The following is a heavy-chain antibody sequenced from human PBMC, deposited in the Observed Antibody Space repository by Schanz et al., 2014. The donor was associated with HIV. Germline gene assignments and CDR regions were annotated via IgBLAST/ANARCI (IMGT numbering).Heavy chain of an antibody. J-gene: IGHJ6*02. CDR1: GFTFSNYA. Sequence: QVQLVESGGGVVQPGRSLRLSCAASGFTFSNYAIHWARQAPGKGLEWVAVISHDGYNKYYADSVKGRFTISRDNSRNTLYLEMNSLRADDTAVYYCAKDEYYYGSGSYIYFYYGMDVWGQGTTVTVSS. V-gene: IGHV3-30-3*01. CDR3: AKDEYYYGSGSYIYFYYGMDV. D-gene: IGHD3-10*01. CDR2: ISHDGYNK.